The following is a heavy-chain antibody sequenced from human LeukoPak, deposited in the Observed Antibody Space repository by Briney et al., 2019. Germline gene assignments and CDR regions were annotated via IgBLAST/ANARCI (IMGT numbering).Heavy chain of an antibody. CDR2: IKEDGTAK. D-gene: IGHD5-18*01. J-gene: IGHJ4*02. Sequence: GGSLRLPCAASGFTFSSYWMSWVRQAPGKGLEWVANIKEDGTAKFYVDSVKGRFTISRDNAKNSLYLQMNSLRAEDMAVYYCARDRWGYSYGGDWGQGTLVTVSS. CDR3: ARDRWGYSYGGD. V-gene: IGHV3-7*01. CDR1: GFTFSSYW.